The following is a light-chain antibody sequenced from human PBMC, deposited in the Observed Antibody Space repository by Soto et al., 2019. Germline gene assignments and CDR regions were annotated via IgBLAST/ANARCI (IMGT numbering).Light chain of an antibody. CDR2: LNSGGSH. J-gene: IGLJ1*01. CDR3: QTWGTGIHYV. V-gene: IGLV4-69*01. Sequence: QAVVTQSPSASASLGASVKLTCTLSSGHSSYAIAWHQQQPEKGPRYLMKLNSGGSHSKGDGIPDRFSGSSSGAERYLTISSLQSEDEADYYCQTWGTGIHYVFGTGTKLTVL. CDR1: SGHSSYA.